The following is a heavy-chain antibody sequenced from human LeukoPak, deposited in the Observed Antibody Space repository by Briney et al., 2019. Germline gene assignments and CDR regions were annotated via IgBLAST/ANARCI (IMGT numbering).Heavy chain of an antibody. D-gene: IGHD3-22*01. CDR3: ARGVRRYYDSSGYYYY. J-gene: IGHJ4*02. V-gene: IGHV1-69*04. CDR2: IIPIPGIA. CDR1: GGTFSSYA. Sequence: SVKVSCKASGGTFSSYAISWVRQAPGQGLEWMGRIIPIPGIANYAQKFQGRVTITADKSTSTAYMELSSLRSEDTAVYYCARGVRRYYDSSGYYYYWGQGTLVTVSS.